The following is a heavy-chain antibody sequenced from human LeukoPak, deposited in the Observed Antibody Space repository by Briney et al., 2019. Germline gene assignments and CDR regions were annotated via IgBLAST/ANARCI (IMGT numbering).Heavy chain of an antibody. Sequence: PGGSLRLSCAASGFTFSSFWMSGVRQAPGEGLEWVANIKQDGSEKYYVDSVKGRFTISRDNAKNSLYLQMNSLRAEDTAVYYCARDLRYSSGWSGLKRSYYFDYWGQGTLVTVSS. V-gene: IGHV3-7*01. CDR1: GFTFSSFW. D-gene: IGHD6-19*01. J-gene: IGHJ4*02. CDR2: IKQDGSEK. CDR3: ARDLRYSSGWSGLKRSYYFDY.